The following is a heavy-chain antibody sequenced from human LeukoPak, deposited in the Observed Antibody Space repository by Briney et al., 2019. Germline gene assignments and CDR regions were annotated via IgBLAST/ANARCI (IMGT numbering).Heavy chain of an antibody. Sequence: GGSLRLSCAASGFTFSSYGMHWVRQAPGKGLEWVAVISYDGSNKYYADSVKGRFTISRDNSKNTLYLQMNSLRAEDTAVYYCAKDKGAGPDGWFDPWGQGTLVTVSS. CDR2: ISYDGSNK. V-gene: IGHV3-30*18. J-gene: IGHJ5*02. CDR3: AKDKGAGPDGWFDP. D-gene: IGHD4/OR15-4a*01. CDR1: GFTFSSYG.